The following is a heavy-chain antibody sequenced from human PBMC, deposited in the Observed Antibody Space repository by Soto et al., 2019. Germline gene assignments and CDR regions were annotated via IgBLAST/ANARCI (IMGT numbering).Heavy chain of an antibody. CDR3: ARDGGIAAAGPYDPYNYFGMDV. Sequence: PSETLSLTCAVSGGSISSSNWWSWVRQPPGKGLEWIGEIYHSGSTNYNPSLKSRVTISVDKSKNQFSLTLSSLTAADTAVYYCARDGGIAAAGPYDPYNYFGMDVWGQGTSVT. CDR1: GGSISSSNW. J-gene: IGHJ6*02. V-gene: IGHV4-4*02. CDR2: IYHSGST. D-gene: IGHD6-13*01.